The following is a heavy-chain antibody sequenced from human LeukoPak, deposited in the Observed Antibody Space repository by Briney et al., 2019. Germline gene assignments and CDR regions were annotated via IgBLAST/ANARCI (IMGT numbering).Heavy chain of an antibody. V-gene: IGHV1-8*01. D-gene: IGHD3/OR15-3a*01. CDR2: MNPNSGNT. Sequence: ASVKVSCKASGYTFTSYDINWVRQATGQGLEWMGWMNPNSGNTGYAQKFQGRVTMTRNTSISTAYMELSSLRSEATAVYYCARVPEDWGRERGGYNWFDPWGQGTLVTVSS. CDR3: ARVPEDWGRERGGYNWFDP. CDR1: GYTFTSYD. J-gene: IGHJ5*02.